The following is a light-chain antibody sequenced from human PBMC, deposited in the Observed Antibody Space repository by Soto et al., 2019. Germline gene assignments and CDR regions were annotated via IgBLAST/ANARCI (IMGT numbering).Light chain of an antibody. V-gene: IGKV3-11*01. CDR3: QQRTRWPMI. CDR2: DGS. CDR1: QNLHSF. J-gene: IGKJ5*01. Sequence: EIVLTQSPATLSVSPGERVTLSCRASQNLHSFLNWYQQRPGQAPRPLIYDGSKRAAGVPDRISGDGSGTDYTLTISSLEPEDFAVYYCQQRTRWPMIFGQGTRLEI.